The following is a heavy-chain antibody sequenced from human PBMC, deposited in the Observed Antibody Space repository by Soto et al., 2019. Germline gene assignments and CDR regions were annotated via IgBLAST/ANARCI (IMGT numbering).Heavy chain of an antibody. V-gene: IGHV3-33*01. CDR2: IWYDGSNK. CDR1: GFTFSSYG. D-gene: IGHD4-17*01. Sequence: QVQLVESGGGVVQPGRSLRLSCAASGFTFSSYGMHWVRQAPGKGLEWVAVIWYDGSNKYYADSVKGRFTISRDNSKNTLYLQMNSLRAEDTAVYYCAREAVTTVTTLDYWGQGTLVTVSS. CDR3: AREAVTTVTTLDY. J-gene: IGHJ4*02.